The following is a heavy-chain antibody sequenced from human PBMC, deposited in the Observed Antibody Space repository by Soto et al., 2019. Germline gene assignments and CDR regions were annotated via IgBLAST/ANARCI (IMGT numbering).Heavy chain of an antibody. CDR3: EKGGPGASSGLFES. J-gene: IGHJ4*02. V-gene: IGHV3-53*01. D-gene: IGHD3-3*01. CDR1: GFIVTSNH. CDR2: ISGDGTT. Sequence: PGGSLRLSCAASGFIVTSNHMSWVRQAPGKWLEWVSVISGDGTTNYAEAVKGRFTTSRDNSKKTVLLQMSSLRAEDTAVYYCEKGGPGASSGLFESWGQGTLVTVSS.